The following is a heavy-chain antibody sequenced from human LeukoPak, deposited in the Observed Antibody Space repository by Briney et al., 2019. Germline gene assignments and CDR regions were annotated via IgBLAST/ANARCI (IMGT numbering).Heavy chain of an antibody. Sequence: SETLSLTCTVAGGSISSYYRSWIRQPPGKGLEWIGYTYYRGSTNSNPSLKSRVTISVDASKNQFSLELSSVTAADTAVYYCARQSVAGPRGANWFDPWGQGTLVTVSS. V-gene: IGHV4-59*08. D-gene: IGHD6-19*01. CDR3: ARQSVAGPRGANWFDP. CDR2: TYYRGST. CDR1: GGSISSYY. J-gene: IGHJ5*02.